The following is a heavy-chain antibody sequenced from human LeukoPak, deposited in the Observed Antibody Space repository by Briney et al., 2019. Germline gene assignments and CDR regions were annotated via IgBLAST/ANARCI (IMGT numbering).Heavy chain of an antibody. CDR3: AKGEKREVVTPGDY. V-gene: IGHV3-9*01. CDR2: ISWNSGSI. CDR1: GFTFSSYA. D-gene: IGHD2-21*02. Sequence: GGSLRLSCAASGFTFSSYAMSWVRQAPGKGLEWVSGISWNSGSIGYADSVKGRFTISRDNAKNSLYLQMNSLRAEDTALYYCAKGEKREVVTPGDYWGQGTLVTVSS. J-gene: IGHJ4*02.